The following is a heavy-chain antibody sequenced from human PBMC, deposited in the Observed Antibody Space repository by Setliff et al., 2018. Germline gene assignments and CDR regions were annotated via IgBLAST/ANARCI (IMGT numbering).Heavy chain of an antibody. D-gene: IGHD3-16*02. V-gene: IGHV1-2*02. CDR1: GYSFTDYY. Sequence: ASVKVSCKASGYSFTDYYIHWVRQAPGQGLEWVGWINPHSGGTTFARKFQGRVTMTRDTSISTAHMELSSLRSDDTAVYYCAKQGYSDSLYAFDVWGQGTVVTVSS. CDR3: AKQGYSDSLYAFDV. J-gene: IGHJ3*01. CDR2: INPHSGGT.